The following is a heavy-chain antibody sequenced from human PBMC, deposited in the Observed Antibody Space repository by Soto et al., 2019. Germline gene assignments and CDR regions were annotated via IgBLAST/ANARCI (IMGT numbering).Heavy chain of an antibody. CDR2: INPIFGTA. J-gene: IGHJ4*02. V-gene: IGHV1-69*01. CDR1: GGTFRSHA. D-gene: IGHD3-22*01. Sequence: QVNLVQSGAEVKKPGSSVKVSCKTSGGTFRSHAISWVRQAPGQGLEWVGGINPIFGTANYAQKLQGRVTITADEFTSTVYMDLSSLRSEDTAVYYCASDPAGFYDSTGYIFDYWGQGTLVTVSS. CDR3: ASDPAGFYDSTGYIFDY.